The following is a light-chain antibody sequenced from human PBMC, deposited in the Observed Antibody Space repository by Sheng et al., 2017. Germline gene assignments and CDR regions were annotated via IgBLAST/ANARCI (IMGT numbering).Light chain of an antibody. Sequence: EIVMTQSPATLSVSPGDTATLSCRASQSVSSNLAWYQQKPGQAPRLLIYGASTRATGIPARFSGSGSGTEFTLTISSLQSEDFAVYYCQQYNNWPPAFGGGTKVEIK. J-gene: IGKJ4*01. CDR2: GAS. CDR3: QQYNNWPPA. CDR1: QSVSSN. V-gene: IGKV3-15*01.